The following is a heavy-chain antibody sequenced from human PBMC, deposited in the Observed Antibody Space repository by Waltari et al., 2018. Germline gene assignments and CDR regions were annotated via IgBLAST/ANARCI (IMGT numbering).Heavy chain of an antibody. D-gene: IGHD3-10*01. CDR2: IYSGGST. CDR3: ARDATMVQGVTPYYYGMDV. CDR1: GFTVSSNY. V-gene: IGHV3-53*01. Sequence: EVQLVESGGGLIQPGGSLRLSCAASGFTVSSNYMSWVRQAPGKGLEWVSVIYSGGSTYYADSVKGRFTISRDNSKNTLYLQMNSLRAEDTAVYYCARDATMVQGVTPYYYGMDVWGQGTTVTVSS. J-gene: IGHJ6*02.